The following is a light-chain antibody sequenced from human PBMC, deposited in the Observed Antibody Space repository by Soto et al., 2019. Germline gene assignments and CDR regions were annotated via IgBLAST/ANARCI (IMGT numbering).Light chain of an antibody. Sequence: EIVLTPSQATLSLSPCERATLSFRASQSVSSYLAWYQQKPGQAPRLLIYDASNRATGIPARFSGSGSGTDFTLTISRLEPEDFAVYYCQQYGSSPKTFGQGTKVDIK. CDR1: QSVSSY. CDR3: QQYGSSPKT. J-gene: IGKJ1*01. CDR2: DAS. V-gene: IGKV3-20*01.